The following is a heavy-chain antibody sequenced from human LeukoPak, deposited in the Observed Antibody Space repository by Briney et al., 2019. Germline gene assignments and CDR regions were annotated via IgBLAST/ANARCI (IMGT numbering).Heavy chain of an antibody. V-gene: IGHV1-69*04. CDR3: ASPVVYYYYGMDV. CDR1: GGTFSSYA. Sequence: SVKVSRKASGGTFSSYAISWVRQAPGQGLEWMGRIIPILGIANYAQKFQGRVTITADKSTSTAYMELSSLRSEDTAVYYYASPVVYYYYGMDVWGQGTTVTVSS. D-gene: IGHD2-15*01. CDR2: IIPILGIA. J-gene: IGHJ6*02.